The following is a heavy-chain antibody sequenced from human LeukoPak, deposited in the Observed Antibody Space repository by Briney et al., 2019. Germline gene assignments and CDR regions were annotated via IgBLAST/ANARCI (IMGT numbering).Heavy chain of an antibody. Sequence: SETLSLTCTGSGGSVSSGSYYWSWIRQPPGKGLEWIGCIYYSGSTNYNPSLKSRVTISVDTSKNQFSLKLSSVTAADTAVYYCARDGYSSRWGQGTLVTVSS. D-gene: IGHD6-13*01. CDR3: ARDGYSSR. J-gene: IGHJ4*02. CDR1: GGSVSSGSYY. V-gene: IGHV4-61*01. CDR2: IYYSGST.